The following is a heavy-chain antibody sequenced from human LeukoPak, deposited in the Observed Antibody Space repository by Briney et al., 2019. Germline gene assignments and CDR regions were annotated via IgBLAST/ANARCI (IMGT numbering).Heavy chain of an antibody. V-gene: IGHV3-30*18. CDR2: ISYDGSNK. CDR3: AKSTTVTQRGYFDY. J-gene: IGHJ4*02. D-gene: IGHD4-17*01. Sequence: GGSPRLSCAASGFTFSSYGMHWVRQAPAKGLEWVAIISYDGSNKYYADSVKGRFTISRDNSKNTLYLQMNSLRAEDTAVYYCAKSTTVTQRGYFDYWGQGTLVTVSS. CDR1: GFTFSSYG.